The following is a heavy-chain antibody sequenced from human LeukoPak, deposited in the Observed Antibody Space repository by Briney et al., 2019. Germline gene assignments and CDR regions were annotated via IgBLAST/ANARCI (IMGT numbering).Heavy chain of an antibody. CDR2: INPNSGGT. Sequence: ASVKVSCKASGYTFTGYYMHWVRQAPGQGLEWMGWINPNSGGTNYAQKFQGRVTMTRDTSISTAYMELSRLRSDDTAVYYCARDRSSSGWYNWFDPWGRGTLVTVSS. J-gene: IGHJ5*02. CDR3: ARDRSSSGWYNWFDP. V-gene: IGHV1-2*02. D-gene: IGHD6-19*01. CDR1: GYTFTGYY.